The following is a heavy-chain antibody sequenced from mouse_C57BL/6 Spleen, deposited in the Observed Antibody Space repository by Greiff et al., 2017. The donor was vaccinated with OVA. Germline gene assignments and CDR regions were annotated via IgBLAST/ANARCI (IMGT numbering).Heavy chain of an antibody. D-gene: IGHD2-5*01. V-gene: IGHV3-6*01. Sequence: EVKLVESGPGLVKPSQSLSLTCSVTGSSITSGYYWNWIRQFPGNKLEWLGYISYDGSNNYNPSLKNPISITRDTSKNQFFLKLNSVTTEDTATYYCAREGYSNYGYFDVWGTGTTVTVSS. CDR1: GSSITSGYY. CDR3: AREGYSNYGYFDV. J-gene: IGHJ1*03. CDR2: ISYDGSN.